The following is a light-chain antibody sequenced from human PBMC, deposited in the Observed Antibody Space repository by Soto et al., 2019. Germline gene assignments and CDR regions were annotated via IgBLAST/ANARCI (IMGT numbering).Light chain of an antibody. CDR2: DAS. V-gene: IGKV3-15*01. J-gene: IGKJ4*01. CDR3: QQCRNWPLT. Sequence: EIVMTQAPATLSVSPGAGATLSCKASQNVYNNLAWYQQRPGQPPRLLIYDASTRATGISARFSGSGYGTEFTLAISSLQSEDFAVYFCQQCRNWPLTVGGGTKVEIK. CDR1: QNVYNN.